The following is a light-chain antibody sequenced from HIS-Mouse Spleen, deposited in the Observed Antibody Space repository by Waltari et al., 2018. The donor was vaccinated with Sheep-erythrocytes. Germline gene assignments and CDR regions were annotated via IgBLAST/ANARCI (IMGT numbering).Light chain of an antibody. J-gene: IGLJ1*01. CDR1: SSDVGGYNY. Sequence: QSALTQPRSVSGSPGPSVTIPCPGTSSDVGGYNYFPWYQQHPGKAPKLMIYDVSKRPSGVPDRFSGSKSGNTASLTISGLQAEDEADYYCCSYAGSYNHVFATGTKVTVL. V-gene: IGLV2-11*01. CDR2: DVS. CDR3: CSYAGSYNHV.